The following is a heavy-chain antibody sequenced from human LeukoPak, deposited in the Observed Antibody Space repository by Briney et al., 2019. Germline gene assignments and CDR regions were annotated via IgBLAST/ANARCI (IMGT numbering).Heavy chain of an antibody. CDR3: ASRAPRYNYDRYLPIDY. CDR2: IYFTGNT. J-gene: IGHJ4*02. Sequence: SETLSLTCTVSGGSISSSRYYWGWIRQPPGKGLEWIGSIYFTGNTYYNPSLESRVTIFVDTSENQFSLKLSSVTAADTAVYYCASRAPRYNYDRYLPIDYWGQGTLVTVSS. CDR1: GGSISSSRYY. V-gene: IGHV4-39*01. D-gene: IGHD3-22*01.